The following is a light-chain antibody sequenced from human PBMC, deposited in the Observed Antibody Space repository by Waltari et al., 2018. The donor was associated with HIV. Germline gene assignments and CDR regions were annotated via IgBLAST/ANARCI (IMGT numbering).Light chain of an antibody. V-gene: IGLV3-21*04. CDR3: QVWDSSSDHVV. J-gene: IGLJ2*01. CDR2: YDS. CDR1: NIGTTR. Sequence: SYVLTQPPSVSVAPGKTARITCGGNNIGTTRVHWYQQKPGQAPGLVIYYDSDRPSGIPERFAGSNSGNTATLTISRVEAGDEADYYCQVWDSSSDHVVFGGGTKLTVL.